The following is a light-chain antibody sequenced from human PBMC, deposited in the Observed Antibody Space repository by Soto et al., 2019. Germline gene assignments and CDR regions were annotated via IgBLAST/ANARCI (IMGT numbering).Light chain of an antibody. V-gene: IGKV1-12*01. CDR1: QGISNW. CDR3: QQAKSFPLT. Sequence: DIQMTQSPSSVSASVGDRVTITCRASQGISNWLAWYQVKPGKAPKLLIYAASSLKTGVPSRFSGSGSGTDFTLTISSLQPEAFETYYCQQAKSFPLTFGGGTKLEIK. J-gene: IGKJ4*01. CDR2: AAS.